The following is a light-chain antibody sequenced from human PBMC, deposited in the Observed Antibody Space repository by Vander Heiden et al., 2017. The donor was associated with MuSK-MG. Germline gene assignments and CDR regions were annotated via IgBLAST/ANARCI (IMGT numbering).Light chain of an antibody. J-gene: IGLJ2*01. Sequence: QSALIQPRSVSGSPGQSVTISCTGTTSDVGTYKFVSWYQQHPGKVPRLIISDVSYRPSGVPDRFSGSKSGNTASLTISGLQAEDEADYFCFSYAGTYKVFGGGTKLTGL. V-gene: IGLV2-11*01. CDR1: TSDVGTYKF. CDR3: FSYAGTYKV. CDR2: DVS.